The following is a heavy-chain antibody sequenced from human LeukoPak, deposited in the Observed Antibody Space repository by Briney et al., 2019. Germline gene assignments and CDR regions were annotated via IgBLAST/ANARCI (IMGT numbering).Heavy chain of an antibody. CDR2: IYYSGST. V-gene: IGHV4-31*03. CDR3: ARGLHSDYYYYGMDV. D-gene: IGHD4-11*01. J-gene: IGHJ6*02. CDR1: GGSISGSSYY. Sequence: SETLSLTCTVSGGSISGSSYYWGWIRQPPGKGLEWIGYIYYSGSTYYNPSLKSRVTISVDTSKNQFSLKLSSVTAADTAVYYCARGLHSDYYYYGMDVWGQGTTVTVSS.